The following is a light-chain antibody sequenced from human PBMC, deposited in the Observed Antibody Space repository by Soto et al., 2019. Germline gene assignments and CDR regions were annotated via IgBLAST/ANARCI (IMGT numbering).Light chain of an antibody. CDR3: SSSTCSSTPYV. V-gene: IGLV2-14*01. Sequence: QSAPTQPASVSVSPGHSITISFTGAISYVGGYNYVSWYQQHPVKAPKLLIYEVSNRPSGVSNRFSGSKSGNTASLNISGLKAEDEADYYCSSSTCSSTPYVFGTGTKVTAL. CDR1: ISYVGGYNY. CDR2: EVS. J-gene: IGLJ1*01.